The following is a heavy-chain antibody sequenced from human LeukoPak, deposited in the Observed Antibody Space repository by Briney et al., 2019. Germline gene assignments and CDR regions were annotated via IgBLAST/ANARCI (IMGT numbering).Heavy chain of an antibody. D-gene: IGHD4/OR15-4a*01. Sequence: SETLSLTCTVSGGSISTYYWSWIRQPPGKGLEWIGYIYYTGSTSYKPSLKSRVTMSLDASRNQFSLELNSVTPADTAVYYCAIVMDTGYGGKLLGYYYYMDVWGKGTTVTVSS. CDR1: GGSISTYY. J-gene: IGHJ6*03. V-gene: IGHV4-59*01. CDR2: IYYTGST. CDR3: AIVMDTGYGGKLLGYYYYMDV.